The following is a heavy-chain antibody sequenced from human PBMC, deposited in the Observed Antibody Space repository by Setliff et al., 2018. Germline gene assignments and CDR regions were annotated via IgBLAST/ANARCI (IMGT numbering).Heavy chain of an antibody. J-gene: IGHJ4*02. V-gene: IGHV4-34*01. CDR1: GGSFSGYY. Sequence: SETLSLTCAIYGGSFSGYYWSWIRQPPGKGLEWIGEINHSGSTNYNPSLKSRVTISVDTSKNQFSLKLSSVTAADTAVYYCARVGKSSSWYGAIDYWGQGTLVTSPQ. CDR2: INHSGST. D-gene: IGHD6-13*01. CDR3: ARVGKSSSWYGAIDY.